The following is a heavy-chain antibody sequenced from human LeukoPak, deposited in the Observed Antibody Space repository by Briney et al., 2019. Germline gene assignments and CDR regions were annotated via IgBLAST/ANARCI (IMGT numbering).Heavy chain of an antibody. D-gene: IGHD1-26*01. CDR1: GGSISSYY. J-gene: IGHJ4*02. V-gene: IGHV4-59*01. Sequence: PSETLSLTCTVSGGSISSYYWSWIRQPPGKGLEWIGYIYYSGSTNYNPSLKSRVTISVDTSKNQFSLKLSSVTAADTAVYYCARVREPYYFDYWGQGTLVTVSS. CDR2: IYYSGST. CDR3: ARVREPYYFDY.